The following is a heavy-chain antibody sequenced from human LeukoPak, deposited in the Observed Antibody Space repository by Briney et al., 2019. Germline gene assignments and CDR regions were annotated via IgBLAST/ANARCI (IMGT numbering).Heavy chain of an antibody. CDR1: GGSISSSSYY. J-gene: IGHJ4*02. CDR2: IYYSGGT. Sequence: PSETLSLTCTVSGGSISSSSYYWGWIRQPPGKGLEWIGSIYYSGGTYYNPSLKSRVTISVDTSKNQFSLKLSSVTAADTAVYYCARQGAVAAFESWGQGTLVTVSS. V-gene: IGHV4-39*01. D-gene: IGHD6-19*01. CDR3: ARQGAVAAFES.